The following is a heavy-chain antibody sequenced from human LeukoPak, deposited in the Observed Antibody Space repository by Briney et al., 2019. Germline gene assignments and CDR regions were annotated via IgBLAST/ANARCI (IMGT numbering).Heavy chain of an antibody. V-gene: IGHV3-33*01. CDR1: GFTFSSYG. J-gene: IGHJ4*02. Sequence: GRSLRLSCAASGFTFSSYGMHWVRQAPGKGLEWVAVIWYDGTNQFCADSVKGRFTISRDNSKNTLYLQMNSLRAADTALYYCARDAGSSWYGPLDYWGQGTPVTVSS. CDR3: ARDAGSSWYGPLDY. D-gene: IGHD6-13*01. CDR2: IWYDGTNQ.